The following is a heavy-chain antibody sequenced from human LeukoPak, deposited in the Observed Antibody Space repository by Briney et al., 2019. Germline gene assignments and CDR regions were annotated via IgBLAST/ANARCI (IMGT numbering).Heavy chain of an antibody. V-gene: IGHV3-11*05. Sequence: GGSLRLSCAASGFTFSDYYMTWIRQAPGEGLEWVSYISSSGGYTNHADSVKGRFTISRDNAKNSLYLQMNSLRAEDTAVYYCARADSTAWFDYWGQGIQVTVSS. CDR2: ISSSGGYT. J-gene: IGHJ4*02. CDR3: ARADSTAWFDY. CDR1: GFTFSDYY. D-gene: IGHD2-2*01.